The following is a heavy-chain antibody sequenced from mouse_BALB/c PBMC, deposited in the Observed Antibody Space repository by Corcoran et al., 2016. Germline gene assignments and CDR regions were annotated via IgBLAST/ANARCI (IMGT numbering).Heavy chain of an antibody. CDR1: GFDFSRYW. CDR2: INPDSSTI. J-gene: IGHJ3*01. Sequence: EVKLLESGGGLVQPGGSLKLSCAASGFDFSRYWMSWVRQAPGKGLEWIGEINPDSSTINYTPSLKDKFIISRDNAKNTLYMQMSKVRSEDTALYYCARLGYYGYVQYWGQGTLVTVSA. CDR3: ARLGYYGYVQY. V-gene: IGHV4-1*02. D-gene: IGHD1-2*01.